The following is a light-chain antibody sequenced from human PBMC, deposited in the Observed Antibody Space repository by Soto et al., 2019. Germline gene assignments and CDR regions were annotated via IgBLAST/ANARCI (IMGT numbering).Light chain of an antibody. V-gene: IGLV2-14*01. CDR2: EVS. CDR1: SSDVGGYNF. Sequence: QSALTQPASVSGSPGQSITISCTGTSSDVGGYNFVSWYQQHPGKAPKLIIYEVSHRPSGVSNRFSGSKSGNTASLTISGLQAEDEADYYCNSYTSSSAPVFGGGTKLTVL. J-gene: IGLJ3*02. CDR3: NSYTSSSAPV.